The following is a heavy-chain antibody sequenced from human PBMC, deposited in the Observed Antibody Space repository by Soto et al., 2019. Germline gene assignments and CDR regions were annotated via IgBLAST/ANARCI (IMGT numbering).Heavy chain of an antibody. CDR3: AVDYCSGGSCYSDAFDI. V-gene: IGHV1-69*02. CDR1: GGTFSSYT. J-gene: IGHJ3*02. D-gene: IGHD2-15*01. Sequence: QVQLVQSGAEVKKPGSSVKVSCKASGGTFSSYTISWVRQAPGQGLEWMGRIIPILGIANYAQKFQGRVTITADKSTSTADMELSSLRSEDTAVYYCAVDYCSGGSCYSDAFDIWGQGTMVTVSS. CDR2: IIPILGIA.